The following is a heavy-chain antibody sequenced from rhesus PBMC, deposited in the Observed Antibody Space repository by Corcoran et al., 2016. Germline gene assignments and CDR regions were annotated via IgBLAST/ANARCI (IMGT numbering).Heavy chain of an antibody. V-gene: IGHV4-65*01. D-gene: IGHD3-22*01. CDR1: GGSVSSSNW. Sequence: QVQLQESGPGLVKPSETLSLTCAVSGGSVSSSNWWSWIRQPPGKGLEWIGYSSGSSSSTYYNPSLKSRVTSSTDTAKNQFSLKLSSVTAADTAVYYCARAGLLREDFDYWGQGVLVTVSS. J-gene: IGHJ4*01. CDR3: ARAGLLREDFDY. CDR2: SSGSSSST.